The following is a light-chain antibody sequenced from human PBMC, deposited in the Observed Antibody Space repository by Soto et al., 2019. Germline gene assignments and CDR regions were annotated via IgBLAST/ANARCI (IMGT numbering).Light chain of an antibody. CDR2: KAS. CDR1: QSISSW. V-gene: IGKV1-5*03. CDR3: QQYSTSWT. J-gene: IGKJ1*01. Sequence: DIQMTQSPSTLSASVGDRVTITCRASQSISSWLAWYQQKPGKAPKLLIYKASSLERGVPSRFSGGGSGTEFTLTISSLQPDDFATYYCQQYSTSWTFGQGTKVEI.